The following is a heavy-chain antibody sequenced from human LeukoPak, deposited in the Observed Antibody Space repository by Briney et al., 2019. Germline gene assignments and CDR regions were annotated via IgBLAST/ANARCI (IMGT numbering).Heavy chain of an antibody. CDR1: GFTFSSYA. Sequence: SGGSLRLSCAASGFTFSSYAMHWVRQAPGKGLEWVAVISYDGSNKYYADSVKGRFTISRDNSKNTLYLQMNSLRAEDTAVYYCARDDRFKALGAFDIWGQGTMVTVSS. J-gene: IGHJ3*02. V-gene: IGHV3-30-3*01. CDR3: ARDDRFKALGAFDI. CDR2: ISYDGSNK.